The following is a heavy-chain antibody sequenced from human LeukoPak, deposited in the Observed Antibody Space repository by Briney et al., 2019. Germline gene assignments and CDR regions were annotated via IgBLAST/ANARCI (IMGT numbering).Heavy chain of an antibody. V-gene: IGHV3-30*04. D-gene: IGHD6-13*01. CDR1: GFTFSSYA. CDR3: ARDQVSSSWFGYFDY. CDR2: ISYDGSNK. Sequence: PGRSLRLSCAASGFTFSSYAMHWVRQAPGKGLEWVAVISYDGSNKYYADSVKGRFTISRDNSKNTLYLQMNSLRAEDTAVYYCARDQVSSSWFGYFDYWGQGTLVTVSS. J-gene: IGHJ4*02.